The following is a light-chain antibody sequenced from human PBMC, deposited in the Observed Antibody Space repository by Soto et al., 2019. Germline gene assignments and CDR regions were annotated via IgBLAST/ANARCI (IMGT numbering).Light chain of an antibody. V-gene: IGLV2-23*01. CDR3: CSYAGSSTLV. Sequence: QSALTQPASVSGSPGQSITISCTRTSSDVGSYNLVSWYQQHPGKAPKLMIYEGSKRPSGASNRFSGSKSGNTASLTISGLQAEDEADYYCCSYAGSSTLVFGGGTKLTVL. CDR2: EGS. CDR1: SSDVGSYNL. J-gene: IGLJ2*01.